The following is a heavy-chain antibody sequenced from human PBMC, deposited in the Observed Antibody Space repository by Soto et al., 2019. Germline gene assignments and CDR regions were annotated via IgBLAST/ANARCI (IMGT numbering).Heavy chain of an antibody. Sequence: GGSLRLSCAASGFTFEGYTMHWVRLSPGKGLEWVSLISWDGGSTHYADSVKGRFTVSRDNSKNSLYLQMNSLRTEDTALYYCAKDPLRRITFSDYFDYWGQGTRVTVSS. D-gene: IGHD3-16*01. CDR3: AKDPLRRITFSDYFDY. CDR2: ISWDGGST. V-gene: IGHV3-43*01. J-gene: IGHJ4*02. CDR1: GFTFEGYT.